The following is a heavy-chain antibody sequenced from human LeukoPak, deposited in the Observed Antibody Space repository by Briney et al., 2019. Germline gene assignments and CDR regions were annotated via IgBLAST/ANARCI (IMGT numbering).Heavy chain of an antibody. CDR3: ARHLLGYCSGGNCYYFDF. V-gene: IGHV4-39*01. J-gene: IGHJ4*02. Sequence: PSETLSLTCTVSGGSISITTYYWGWIRQPPRKGLEWIGSSYYSGSTYYNPSLKSRVTISVDTSKNQFSLKLSSVTAADTAVYYCARHLLGYCSGGNCYYFDFWGQGTLVTVSS. D-gene: IGHD2-15*01. CDR2: SYYSGST. CDR1: GGSISITTYY.